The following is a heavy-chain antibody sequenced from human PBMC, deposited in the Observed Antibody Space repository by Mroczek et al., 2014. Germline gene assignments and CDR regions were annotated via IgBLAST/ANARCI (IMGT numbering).Heavy chain of an antibody. Sequence: QVQLQESGPGLVKPSETLSLTCTVSGGSISSYYWSWIRQPPGKGLEWIGYIYYSGSTNYNPSLKSRVTISVDTSKNQFSLKLSSVTAADTAVYYCARSQQQPPHWYFDLWGRGTLVTVSS. CDR2: IYYSGST. V-gene: IGHV4-59*01. CDR1: GGSISSYY. D-gene: IGHD6-13*01. CDR3: ARSQQQPPHWYFDL. J-gene: IGHJ2*01.